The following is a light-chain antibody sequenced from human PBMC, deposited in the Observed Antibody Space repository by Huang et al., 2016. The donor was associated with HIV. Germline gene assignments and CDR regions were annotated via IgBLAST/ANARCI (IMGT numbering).Light chain of an antibody. CDR2: AAS. CDR3: QQYNKWPPEYT. V-gene: IGKV3-15*01. Sequence: VMMSQSPATLAASPGERVTLSCGASQSVNTNLAWYQQKPGQPPRLRIYAASTRATGVPARFAGSVSGTEFTLTIDSLQSDDFAVYYCQQYNKWPPEYTFGQGTRLEIK. CDR1: QSVNTN. J-gene: IGKJ2*01.